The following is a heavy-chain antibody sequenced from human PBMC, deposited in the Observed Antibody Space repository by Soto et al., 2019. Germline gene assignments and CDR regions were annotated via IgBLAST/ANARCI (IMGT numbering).Heavy chain of an antibody. CDR1: GDTFSFYS. D-gene: IGHD3-10*01. V-gene: IGHV1-69*02. J-gene: IGHJ4*02. CDR3: ASSYGSGYRAFDY. Sequence: QVQLVQSGAGVKKPGSSVRVSCKASGDTFSFYSINWVRQAPGLGLEWMGRINPILSMSNYAQRFQGRVTVTADKSTSPAYLELSSLRSEDTAMYYCASSYGSGYRAFDYWGQGALVTVSS. CDR2: INPILSMS.